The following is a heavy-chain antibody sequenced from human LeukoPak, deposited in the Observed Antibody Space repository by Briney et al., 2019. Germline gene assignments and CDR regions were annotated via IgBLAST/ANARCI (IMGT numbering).Heavy chain of an antibody. CDR3: ARAIAVAGPGNY. D-gene: IGHD6-19*01. CDR2: MPYDGNDK. V-gene: IGHV3-30*03. J-gene: IGHJ4*02. Sequence: GGSLRLSCAASGFTFSSYGMHWVRQAPGKGLEWVAVMPYDGNDKDYADSVKGRFTISRDNSKNTLYLQMNSLRAEDTAVYYCARAIAVAGPGNYWGQGTLVTVSS. CDR1: GFTFSSYG.